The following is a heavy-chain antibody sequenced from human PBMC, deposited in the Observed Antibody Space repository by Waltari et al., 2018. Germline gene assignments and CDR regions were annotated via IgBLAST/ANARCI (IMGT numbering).Heavy chain of an antibody. CDR2: ISYDGSNK. Sequence: QVQLVESGGGVVQPGRSLRLSCAASGFTFSSYAMHWVPQAPGKGLEWVAVISYDGSNKYYADSVKGRFTISRDNSKNTLYLQMNSLRAEDTAVYYCARDRVWFGELLPPDYWGQGTLVTVSS. CDR3: ARDRVWFGELLPPDY. D-gene: IGHD3-10*01. V-gene: IGHV3-30*01. J-gene: IGHJ4*02. CDR1: GFTFSSYA.